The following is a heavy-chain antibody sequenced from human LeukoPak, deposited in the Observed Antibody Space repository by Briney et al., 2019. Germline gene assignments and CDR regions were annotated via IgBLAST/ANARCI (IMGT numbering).Heavy chain of an antibody. Sequence: PSETLSLTCTVSGGSINTANYYWGWLRQPPGKGLEWIGSIYYSETTYDNPSLKSRVTISIETSKNQVSLRLSSVTASDTAVYYCARQRADYYYYYVDVWGEGTTLAVS. CDR2: IYYSETT. V-gene: IGHV4-39*01. J-gene: IGHJ6*03. CDR3: ARQRADYYYYYVDV. CDR1: GGSINTANYY.